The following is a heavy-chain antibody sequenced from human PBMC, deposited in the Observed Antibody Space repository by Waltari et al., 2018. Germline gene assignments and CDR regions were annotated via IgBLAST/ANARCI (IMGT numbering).Heavy chain of an antibody. Sequence: QLQLQESGPGLVKPSETLSLTCTVSGGSISSSSYYWGWIRQPPGKGLEWIGSIYYSGSTYYNPSLKSRVTISVDTSKNQFSLKLSSVTAADTAVYYCARTSYYDSSAPFYFDYWGQGTLVTVSS. V-gene: IGHV4-39*07. J-gene: IGHJ4*02. CDR3: ARTSYYDSSAPFYFDY. CDR2: IYYSGST. D-gene: IGHD3-22*01. CDR1: GGSISSSSYY.